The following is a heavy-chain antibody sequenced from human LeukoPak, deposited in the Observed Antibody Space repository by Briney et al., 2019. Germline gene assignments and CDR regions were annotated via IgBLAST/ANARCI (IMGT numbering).Heavy chain of an antibody. CDR3: AREGYYGDFAWNWFDP. CDR2: VYYTGST. CDR1: YGSIRSYY. Sequence: SETVSLTCSVSYGSIRSYYWSWIRQPPGKGLEWIGYVYYTGSTSYNPSLESRVTISVDTSKNQFSLKLSSVTAADTAVYYCAREGYYGDFAWNWFDPWGQGTLVTVSS. D-gene: IGHD4-17*01. V-gene: IGHV4-59*01. J-gene: IGHJ5*02.